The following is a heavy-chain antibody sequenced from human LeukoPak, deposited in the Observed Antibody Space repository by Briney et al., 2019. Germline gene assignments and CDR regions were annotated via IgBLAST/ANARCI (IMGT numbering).Heavy chain of an antibody. J-gene: IGHJ4*02. V-gene: IGHV3-48*03. CDR1: GFTFSSYE. D-gene: IGHD3-22*01. CDR2: ISSSGSTI. Sequence: PGGSLRLSCAASGFTFSSYEMNWVRQAPGKGLEWVSYISSSGSTIYYADSVKGRFTISRDNAKNSLYLQMNSLRAEETAVYYCATWGYYDSSGYSPDFDYWGQGTLVTVSS. CDR3: ATWGYYDSSGYSPDFDY.